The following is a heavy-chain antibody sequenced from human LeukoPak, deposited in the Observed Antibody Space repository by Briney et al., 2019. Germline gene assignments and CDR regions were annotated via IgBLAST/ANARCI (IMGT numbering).Heavy chain of an antibody. CDR1: GGSFSGYY. CDR3: ARRSEVAAAGTGDFDY. V-gene: IGHV4-34*01. D-gene: IGHD6-13*01. Sequence: TSETLSLTCAVYGGSFSGYYWSWIRQPPGKGLEWIGEINHSGSTNYNPSLKSRVTISVDTSKNQFSLKLSSVTAADTAVYYCARRSEVAAAGTGDFDYWGQGTLVTVSP. CDR2: INHSGST. J-gene: IGHJ4*02.